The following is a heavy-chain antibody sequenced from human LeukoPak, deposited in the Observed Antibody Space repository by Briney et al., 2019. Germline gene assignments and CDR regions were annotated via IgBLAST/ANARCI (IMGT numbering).Heavy chain of an antibody. J-gene: IGHJ4*02. V-gene: IGHV3-21*01. Sequence: GSLRLSCAASGFTLSYFGMNWVRQAPGKGLEWVSSISSSGSYIYYADSVKGRFTISRDNAKNSLYLQMNSLRAEDTAVYYCARDLFLVRGVDWGQGTLVTVSS. CDR1: GFTLSYFG. D-gene: IGHD3-10*01. CDR2: ISSSGSYI. CDR3: ARDLFLVRGVD.